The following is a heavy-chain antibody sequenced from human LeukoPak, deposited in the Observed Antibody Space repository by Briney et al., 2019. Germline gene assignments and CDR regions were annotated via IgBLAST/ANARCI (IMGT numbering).Heavy chain of an antibody. CDR3: ARTFYYGSGRARYMGV. J-gene: IGHJ6*03. Sequence: GASVKVSCKASGYTFTGYHMHWVRQAPGQGLEWMGWINPDSGGTDYAQKFQGRVTMTRDTSISTAYMELSRLRSDDTAMYYCARTFYYGSGRARYMGVWGKGTTVTVSS. D-gene: IGHD3-10*01. CDR1: GYTFTGYH. CDR2: INPDSGGT. V-gene: IGHV1-2*02.